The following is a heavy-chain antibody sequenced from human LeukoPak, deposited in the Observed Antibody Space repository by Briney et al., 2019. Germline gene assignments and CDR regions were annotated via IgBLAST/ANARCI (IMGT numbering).Heavy chain of an antibody. CDR1: GFTFSSYA. CDR3: ARDFRYNGYEGRLDY. D-gene: IGHD5-12*01. Sequence: GGSLRLSCAASGFTFSSYAMHWVRQAPGKGLEWVAVISYDGSNKYYADSVKGRFTISRDNSKNTLYLQMNSLRADDTAVYYCARDFRYNGYEGRLDYWGQGTLVTVSS. V-gene: IGHV3-30*04. J-gene: IGHJ4*02. CDR2: ISYDGSNK.